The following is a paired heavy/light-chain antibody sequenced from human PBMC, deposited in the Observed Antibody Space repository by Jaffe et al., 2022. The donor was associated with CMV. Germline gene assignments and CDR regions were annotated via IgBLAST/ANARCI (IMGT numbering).Light chain of an antibody. Sequence: DIQMTQSPSSVSASVGDRVTITCRASQGVSSWLAWYQQKPGKAPKLLIYAASTLQSGVPSRFSGSGSGTDFTLTISSLQPEDFATYYCQQANSFPLTFGQGTRLEFK. CDR2: AAS. CDR3: QQANSFPLT. CDR1: QGVSSW. J-gene: IGKJ5*01. V-gene: IGKV1D-12*01.
Heavy chain of an antibody. V-gene: IGHV1-24*01. D-gene: IGHD3-10*01. J-gene: IGHJ4*02. Sequence: QVQLVQSGAEVKKPGASVKVSCKISGYTLNELSMHWVRQAPGKGLEWVGGLNPEDGESIYAQKFQGRVTMTEDTSTDTAYMELNSLRSEDTAIYYCATFGIWFGEYNHFFDSWGQGTLVTVSS. CDR2: LNPEDGES. CDR1: GYTLNELS. CDR3: ATFGIWFGEYNHFFDS.